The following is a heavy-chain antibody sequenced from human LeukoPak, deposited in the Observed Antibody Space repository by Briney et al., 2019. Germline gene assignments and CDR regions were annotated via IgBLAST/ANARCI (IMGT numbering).Heavy chain of an antibody. Sequence: SETLSLTCAVSGTSLSTYCWSWIRQPPGKGLEWIGYVYYSGTTNYKYKSSLKSRVTISVDTSKNQFSLRLSSVTAADTAVYYCARSDRDLWYFDLWGRGTLVTVSS. CDR2: VYYSGTT. V-gene: IGHV4-59*01. J-gene: IGHJ2*01. CDR1: GTSLSTYC. CDR3: ARSDRDLWYFDL.